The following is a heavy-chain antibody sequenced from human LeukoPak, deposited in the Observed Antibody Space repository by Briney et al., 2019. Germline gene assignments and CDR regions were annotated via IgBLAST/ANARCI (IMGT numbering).Heavy chain of an antibody. V-gene: IGHV3-7*04. CDR2: IKQDGSEK. D-gene: IGHD3-9*01. CDR1: GFTFSTYW. Sequence: GGSLRLSCAASGFTFSTYWMSWVRQAPGKGPEWVANIKQDGSEKYYVDSVKGRFTISRDNAKNSLYLQMNSLRAEDTAVYYCARDLYDILTGYSYDAFDIWGQGTMVTVSS. J-gene: IGHJ3*02. CDR3: ARDLYDILTGYSYDAFDI.